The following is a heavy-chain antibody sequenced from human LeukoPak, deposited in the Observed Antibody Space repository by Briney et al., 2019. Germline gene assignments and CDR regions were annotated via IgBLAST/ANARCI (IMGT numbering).Heavy chain of an antibody. V-gene: IGHV3-66*01. CDR3: ARDMSYYDSTSDN. Sequence: GGSLRLSCAASGFTVSSNYLSWVRQAPGKGLEWVSVIYSGGSTYYADSVKGRFTISRDNSKNTLYLQMNSLRAEDTAVYYCARDMSYYDSTSDNWGQGTLVTVSS. D-gene: IGHD3-22*01. CDR1: GFTVSSNY. CDR2: IYSGGST. J-gene: IGHJ4*02.